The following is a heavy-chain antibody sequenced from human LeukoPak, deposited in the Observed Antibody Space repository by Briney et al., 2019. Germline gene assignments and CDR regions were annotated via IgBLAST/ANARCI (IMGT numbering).Heavy chain of an antibody. D-gene: IGHD3-10*01. CDR2: ISGSGGTT. CDR3: AKGSRSLRFGEAGDY. CDR1: GLPLSSSG. J-gene: IGHJ4*02. Sequence: GGSLRLSCAAYGLPLSSSGMSSVRQAAGEGVGWDSSISGSGGTTYYADSVKGRFTLSRDNSKNTLDLQMNSLRAEDTAVYYCAKGSRSLRFGEAGDYWGQGTLVTVSS. V-gene: IGHV3-23*01.